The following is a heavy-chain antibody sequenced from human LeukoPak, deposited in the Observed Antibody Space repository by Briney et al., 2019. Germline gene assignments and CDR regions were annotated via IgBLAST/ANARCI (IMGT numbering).Heavy chain of an antibody. CDR1: GFTFSSHW. CDR2: INTDGSTT. CDR3: ARVDGSGSHFGY. J-gene: IGHJ4*02. D-gene: IGHD3-10*01. V-gene: IGHV3-74*01. Sequence: GGSLRLSCAASGFTFSSHWMHWVRQGSGKGLVWVSRINTDGSTTTYADSVKGRFTISRDNAKNTLYLQMSSLRAEDTAVYYCARVDGSGSHFGYWGQGILVTVSS.